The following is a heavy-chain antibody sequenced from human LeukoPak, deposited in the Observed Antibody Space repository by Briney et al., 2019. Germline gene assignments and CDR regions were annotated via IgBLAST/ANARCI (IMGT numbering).Heavy chain of an antibody. D-gene: IGHD2-2*01. CDR2: IYHSGTP. V-gene: IGHV4-30-2*01. J-gene: IGHJ6*03. Sequence: SETLSLTCTVSGGALSSGGYYWTWIRQPPGKGLEWIGNIYHSGTPYYNPSLKSRVTLSVDRSKNQFSLKMTSVTAADTAVYYCARSSVVPAAIYYYYMDVWGKGTTVTVSS. CDR3: ARSSVVPAAIYYYYMDV. CDR1: GGALSSGGYY.